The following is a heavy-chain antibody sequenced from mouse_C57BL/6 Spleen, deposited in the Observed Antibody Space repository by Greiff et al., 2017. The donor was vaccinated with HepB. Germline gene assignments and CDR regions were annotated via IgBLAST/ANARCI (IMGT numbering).Heavy chain of an antibody. CDR1: GYTFTSYW. Sequence: QVQLQQPGAELVKPGASVKLSCKASGYTFTSYWMQWVKQRPGQGLEWIGEIDPSDSYTNYNQKFKGKATVTVDTSSSTAYMQLSSLTSEDSAVYYCARSDYSNPYAMDYWGQGTSVTVSS. CDR3: ARSDYSNPYAMDY. D-gene: IGHD2-5*01. J-gene: IGHJ4*01. V-gene: IGHV1-50*01. CDR2: IDPSDSYT.